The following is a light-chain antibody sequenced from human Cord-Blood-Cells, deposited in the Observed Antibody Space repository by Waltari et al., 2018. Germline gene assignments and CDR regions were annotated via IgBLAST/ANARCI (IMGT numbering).Light chain of an antibody. J-gene: IGKJ2*01. CDR2: AAS. CDR3: QQSYSTPYT. V-gene: IGKV1-39*01. CDR1: QSISSY. Sequence: DIQMTQSPSSLSASVGDRVTITCRASQSISSYLNWYQQKPGKAPKLLIYAASSLQSGDPSKFSGSASGTDFTLTISSQQPEDFATYYCQQSYSTPYTFGQGTKLELK.